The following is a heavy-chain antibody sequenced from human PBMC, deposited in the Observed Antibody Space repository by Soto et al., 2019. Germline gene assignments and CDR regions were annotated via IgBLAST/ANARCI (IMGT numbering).Heavy chain of an antibody. V-gene: IGHV1-18*01. J-gene: IGHJ4*02. CDR1: GYIFTSYG. Sequence: ASVKVSCKASGYIFTSYGISWVRQAPGQGLEWMGWISAYNGNTNYADSVKGRFTISRDNAKSSLYLQMNSLRAEDTAVYYCARASCSGGSCYAKRWYFDYWGQGTLVTVSS. D-gene: IGHD2-15*01. CDR3: ARASCSGGSCYAKRWYFDY. CDR2: ISAYNGNT.